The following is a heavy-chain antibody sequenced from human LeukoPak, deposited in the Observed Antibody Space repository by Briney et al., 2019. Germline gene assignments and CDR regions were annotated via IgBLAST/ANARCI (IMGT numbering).Heavy chain of an antibody. D-gene: IGHD2-21*01. J-gene: IGHJ4*02. V-gene: IGHV3-30*02. Sequence: GGSLRLSCAASGFSFSHSAMHWIRRAPGKGLEWVAFIRYDGSDKYYADSVKGRFTISRDTSKNTLYLQMNGLRDEDTAVYYCAKDLVGGWGFAYWGQGTLVTVSS. CDR1: GFSFSHSA. CDR2: IRYDGSDK. CDR3: AKDLVGGWGFAY.